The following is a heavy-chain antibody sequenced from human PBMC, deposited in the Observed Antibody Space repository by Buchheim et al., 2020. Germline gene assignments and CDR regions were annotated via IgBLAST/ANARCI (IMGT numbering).Heavy chain of an antibody. CDR1: GFTFSSYW. D-gene: IGHD3-3*01. CDR3: ARSGYYIPYYFDY. Sequence: EVQLVESGGGLVQPGGSLRLSCAASGFTFSSYWMSWVRQAPGKGLEWVANIKQDGSEKYYVDSVKGRCTISSDNAKNSLYLQMNSLRAEDPAVYYCARSGYYIPYYFDYWGQGTL. CDR2: IKQDGSEK. J-gene: IGHJ4*02. V-gene: IGHV3-7*03.